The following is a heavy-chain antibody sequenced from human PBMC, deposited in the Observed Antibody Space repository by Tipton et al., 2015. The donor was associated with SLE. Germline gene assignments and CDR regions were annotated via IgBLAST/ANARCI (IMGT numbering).Heavy chain of an antibody. CDR2: IYNSGRT. D-gene: IGHD5-12*01. V-gene: IGHV4-59*08. CDR1: GDSITNYY. Sequence: TLSLTCAVSGDSITNYYWSWIRQPPGKGLEWIGYIYNSGRTNYNPSLKSRVSISVDTSKNQFSLKLSSVTAADTAVYYCVRLELAATKADYWGQGTLVTVSS. J-gene: IGHJ4*02. CDR3: VRLELAATKADY.